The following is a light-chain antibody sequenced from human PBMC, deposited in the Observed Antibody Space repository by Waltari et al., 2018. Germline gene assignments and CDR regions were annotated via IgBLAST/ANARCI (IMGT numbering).Light chain of an antibody. Sequence: QLVLTQSPSASASLGASVKLTCPLSNGYSGFAITWHQQQPEKGPRYLMKVNSDGSHTRGDGIPDRFSASTSGAERHLTISSLQSEDEADYYCQTWGNGFRIFGGGTKLTV. CDR3: QTWGNGFRI. V-gene: IGLV4-69*01. CDR2: VNSDGSH. J-gene: IGLJ2*01. CDR1: NGYSGFA.